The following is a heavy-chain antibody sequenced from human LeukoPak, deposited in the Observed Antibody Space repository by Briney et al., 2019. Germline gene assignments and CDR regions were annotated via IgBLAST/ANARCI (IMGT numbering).Heavy chain of an antibody. V-gene: IGHV4-34*01. Sequence: SETLSLTCAVYGGSFSGYYWSWIRQPPGKGLEWIGEINHSGSTNYNPSLRSRVTISVDTSKNQFSLKLSSVTAADTAVYYCARVSNSGYDWGADYGGNYFDYWGQGTLVTVSS. D-gene: IGHD5-12*01. CDR1: GGSFSGYY. J-gene: IGHJ4*02. CDR3: ARVSNSGYDWGADYGGNYFDY. CDR2: INHSGST.